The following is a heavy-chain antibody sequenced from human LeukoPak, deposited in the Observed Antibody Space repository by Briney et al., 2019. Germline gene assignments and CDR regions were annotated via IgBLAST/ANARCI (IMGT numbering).Heavy chain of an antibody. J-gene: IGHJ4*02. D-gene: IGHD3-22*01. CDR1: GFTFSDYY. V-gene: IGHV3-11*06. Sequence: PGGSLRLSCAASGFTFSDYYMSWIRQAPGKGLEWVSYISGSSSYTIYADSVKGRFTISRDNAKNSLYLHMNSLRAEDTAIYYCAKSSSGYSLDYWGQGTLVTVSS. CDR2: ISGSSSYT. CDR3: AKSSSGYSLDY.